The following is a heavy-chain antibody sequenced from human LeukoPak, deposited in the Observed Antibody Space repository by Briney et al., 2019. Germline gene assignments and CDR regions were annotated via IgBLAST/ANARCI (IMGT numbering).Heavy chain of an antibody. D-gene: IGHD6-6*01. CDR2: IYYSGST. Sequence: SETLSLTCTVSGGSISSGGYYWSWSRQHPGKGLERIGYIYYSGSTYYNPSLKSRVTISVDTSKNQFSLKLSSVTAADTAVYYCARDTVPRPLDYWGQGTLVTVSS. CDR3: ARDTVPRPLDY. CDR1: GGSISSGGYY. V-gene: IGHV4-31*03. J-gene: IGHJ4*02.